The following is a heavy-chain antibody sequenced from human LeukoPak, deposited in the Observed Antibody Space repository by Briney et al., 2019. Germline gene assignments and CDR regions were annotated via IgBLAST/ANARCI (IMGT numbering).Heavy chain of an antibody. CDR2: ISSSGSTI. V-gene: IGHV3-48*03. J-gene: IGHJ6*04. D-gene: IGHD3-10*02. Sequence: GGSLLLSCAASGFTFISYEMNWVRQAPGKGLEWVSYISSSGSTIYYADSVKGRFTISRDNARNSLYLQMNSLRAEDTAVYYCAELGITMIGGAWGKGTTVTISS. CDR1: GFTFISYE. CDR3: AELGITMIGGA.